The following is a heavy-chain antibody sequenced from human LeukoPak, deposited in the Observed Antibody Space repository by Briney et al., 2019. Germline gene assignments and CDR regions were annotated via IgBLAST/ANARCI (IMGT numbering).Heavy chain of an antibody. CDR2: IGGYNGKT. J-gene: IGHJ6*02. D-gene: IGHD1-26*01. V-gene: IGHV1-18*01. CDR3: VRDRWSGATGDYHYYYGMDV. CDR1: GYTSTNYG. Sequence: ASVKVSCKASGYTSTNYGISWVRQAPGQGLEWMGWIGGYNGKTKYVEKLQGRATMTTDTSTSTAYMELRSLRSDDTAVYYCVRDRWSGATGDYHYYYGMDVWGQGTTVIVSS.